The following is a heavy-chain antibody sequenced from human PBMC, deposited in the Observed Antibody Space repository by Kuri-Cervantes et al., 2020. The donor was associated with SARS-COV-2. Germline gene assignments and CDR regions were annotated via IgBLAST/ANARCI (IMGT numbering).Heavy chain of an antibody. D-gene: IGHD3-22*01. CDR1: GGSISSYY. V-gene: IGHV4-59*12. J-gene: IGHJ6*03. Sequence: SETLSLTCTVSGGSISSYYWSWLRQPPGQGLEWLGYIYYSGSTKYNPSLESRVTISLDTSRNQFSLKLSSVTAADSAVYYCARSGYYSRGVTYYYMDVWDKGTTVTVSS. CDR3: ARSGYYSRGVTYYYMDV. CDR2: IYYSGST.